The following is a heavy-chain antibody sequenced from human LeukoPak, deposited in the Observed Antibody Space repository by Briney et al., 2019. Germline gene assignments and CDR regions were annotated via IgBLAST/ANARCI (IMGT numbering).Heavy chain of an antibody. J-gene: IGHJ3*02. CDR2: VYSRGSI. D-gene: IGHD3-16*01. V-gene: IGHV4-39*07. Sequence: SETLFLTCTVSGGSMNTVSYYWVWIRQAPEKGLEWIGSVYSRGSIYSNPSLRSRVTISLDTSKNQFSLNLSSVTVADTALYYCARDRLSLGAFDIWGPGTTVVVSS. CDR1: GGSMNTVSYY. CDR3: ARDRLSLGAFDI.